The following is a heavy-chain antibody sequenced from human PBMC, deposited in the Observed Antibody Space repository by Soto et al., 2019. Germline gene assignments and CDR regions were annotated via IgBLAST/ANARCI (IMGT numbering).Heavy chain of an antibody. CDR1: GGTFSSYA. V-gene: IGHV1-69*13. CDR3: ATDRDYGSGSDAFDI. J-gene: IGHJ3*02. Sequence: GASVKVSCKASGGTFSSYAISWVRQAPGQGFEWMGGIIPIFGTANYAQKFQGRVTITADESTSTAYMELSSLRSEDTAVYYCATDRDYGSGSDAFDIWGQGTMVTVSS. CDR2: IIPIFGTA. D-gene: IGHD3-10*01.